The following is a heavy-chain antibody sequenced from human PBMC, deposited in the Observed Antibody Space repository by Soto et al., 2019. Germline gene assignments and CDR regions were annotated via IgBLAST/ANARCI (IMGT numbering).Heavy chain of an antibody. CDR1: GGSISSYY. CDR3: ARDEGYYDSSGYYFVDCFDY. J-gene: IGHJ4*02. D-gene: IGHD3-22*01. Sequence: QVQLQESGPGLVKPSETLSLTCTVSGGSISSYYWNWIRQPPGKGLEWIGYIFYSGSTNYNPSLKSRVTLSVDTSKNQFSLKLSSVTAADAAVYYCARDEGYYDSSGYYFVDCFDYWGRGTRVTVSS. CDR2: IFYSGST. V-gene: IGHV4-59*01.